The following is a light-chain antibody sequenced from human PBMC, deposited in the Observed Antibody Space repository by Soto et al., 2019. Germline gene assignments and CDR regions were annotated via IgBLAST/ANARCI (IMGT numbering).Light chain of an antibody. V-gene: IGKV3-20*01. Sequence: EIVLTQSPGTXSXXPXXXXXXXXSASQSVSSNYLAWYQQKPGQAPGLLIYGASSRATGIPDRFSGSGSGTDFTLTISRLEPEDFAIYYCHQYGNSPQTFGQGTKVDI. CDR1: QSVSSNY. J-gene: IGKJ2*01. CDR3: HQYGNSPQT. CDR2: GAS.